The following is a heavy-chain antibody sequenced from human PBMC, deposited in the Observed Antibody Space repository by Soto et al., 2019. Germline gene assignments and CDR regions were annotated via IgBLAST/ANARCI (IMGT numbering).Heavy chain of an antibody. CDR1: GFTFDDYA. J-gene: IGHJ4*02. CDR2: ISWNSGSI. Sequence: PGGSLRLSCAASGFTFDDYAMHWVRQAPGKGLEWVSGISWNSGSIGYADSVKGRFTISRDNAKNSLYLQMNSLRAEDTALYYCAKDIDYFDDQYYFDYWGQGTLVTVSS. D-gene: IGHD3-9*01. CDR3: AKDIDYFDDQYYFDY. V-gene: IGHV3-9*01.